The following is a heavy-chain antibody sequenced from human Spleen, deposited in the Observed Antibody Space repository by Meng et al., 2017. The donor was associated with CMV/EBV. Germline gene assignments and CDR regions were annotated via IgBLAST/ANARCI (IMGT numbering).Heavy chain of an antibody. CDR2: IHYDGSDK. V-gene: IGHV3-30*02. CDR3: AKDLRPSDYKSSYYYHYGMDV. CDR1: GFTFSAYA. Sequence: GGSLRLSCAASGFTFSAYAMYWVRQAPGRGLEWVSFIHYDGSDKNYADSVRGRFAISRDNSKNALYLQMNSLRAEDTAVYYCAKDLRPSDYKSSYYYHYGMDVWGQGTTVTVSS. D-gene: IGHD4-11*01. J-gene: IGHJ6*02.